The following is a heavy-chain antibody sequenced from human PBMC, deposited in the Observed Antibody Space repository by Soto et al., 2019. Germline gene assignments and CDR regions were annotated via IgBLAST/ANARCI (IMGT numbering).Heavy chain of an antibody. CDR2: INHSGST. Sequence: SETLSLTCAVYGGSFSGYYWSWIRQPPWKGLEWIGEINHSGSTNYNPSLKSRVTISVDTSKNQFSLKLSSVTAADTAVYYCAKRSRYPTYFYDSRGYPRDYGGQGTLVPFSS. CDR3: AKRSRYPTYFYDSRGYPRDY. V-gene: IGHV4-34*01. D-gene: IGHD3-22*01. CDR1: GGSFSGYY. J-gene: IGHJ4*02.